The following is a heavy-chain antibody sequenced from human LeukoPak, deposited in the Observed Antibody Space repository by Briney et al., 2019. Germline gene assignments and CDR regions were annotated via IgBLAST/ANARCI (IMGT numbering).Heavy chain of an antibody. CDR2: IYSGGST. Sequence: GGSLRLSCAASGFTVSSNYMSWVRQAPGKGLEWVSVIYSGGSTYYADSVKGRFTISRDNSKNTLYLQMNSLRAEDTAVYYCARHYDYVWGSYRHFDYWGQGTLVTVSS. CDR3: ARHYDYVWGSYRHFDY. CDR1: GFTVSSNY. D-gene: IGHD3-16*02. V-gene: IGHV3-53*01. J-gene: IGHJ4*02.